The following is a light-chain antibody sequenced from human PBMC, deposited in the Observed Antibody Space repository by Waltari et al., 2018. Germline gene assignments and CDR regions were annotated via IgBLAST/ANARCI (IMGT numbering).Light chain of an antibody. CDR3: QSYDSSLSGSWV. CDR2: GNS. Sequence: QSVLTQPPSVSGAPGQRVTIYCTGCSSNIGAGYDVHWCQQLPGTAPKLLIYGNSNRPSGVPDRFSGSKSGTSASLAITGLQAEDEADYYCQSYDSSLSGSWVFGGGTKLTVL. V-gene: IGLV1-40*01. CDR1: SSNIGAGYD. J-gene: IGLJ2*01.